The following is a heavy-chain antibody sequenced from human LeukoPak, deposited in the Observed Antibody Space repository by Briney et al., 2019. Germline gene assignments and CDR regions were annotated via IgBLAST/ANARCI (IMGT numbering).Heavy chain of an antibody. D-gene: IGHD6-19*01. Sequence: ASVKVSCKASGYTFTSYAMHWVRQAPGQRLEWMGWINAGNGNTKYPQKFQGRVTITRDTSASTAYMELSSLRSEDTAVYYCARGGQWLYWGQGTLVTVSS. CDR2: INAGNGNT. CDR3: ARGGQWLY. J-gene: IGHJ4*02. CDR1: GYTFTSYA. V-gene: IGHV1-3*01.